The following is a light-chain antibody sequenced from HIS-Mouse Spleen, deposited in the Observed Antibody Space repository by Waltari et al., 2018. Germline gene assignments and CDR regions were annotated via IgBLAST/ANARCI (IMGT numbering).Light chain of an antibody. J-gene: IGKJ1*01. V-gene: IGKV1-9*01. CDR1: QGISSY. CDR3: QQLNSYPPT. Sequence: DIQLTQSPSFLSASVGDRVTITCRASQGISSYLAWYQKKPGKAPKLLFYAASTLQSVVPSRFSGSGSGTEFTLTISSLQPEDFATYYCQQLNSYPPTFGQGTKVEIK. CDR2: AAS.